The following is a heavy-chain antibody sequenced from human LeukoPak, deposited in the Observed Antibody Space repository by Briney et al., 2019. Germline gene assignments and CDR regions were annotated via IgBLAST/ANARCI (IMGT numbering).Heavy chain of an antibody. CDR2: ISTGSSYI. CDR3: ARVLSLAYYYGLDV. V-gene: IGHV3-21*01. Sequence: PGGSLRLSCAASGFTFSTYSMNWVRQAPGKGLEWVSSISTGSSYIYYADSVNGRFTISRDNAKNSLYLQMNSLRAEDTAVYYCARVLSLAYYYGLDVWGQGTTVTVSS. CDR1: GFTFSTYS. J-gene: IGHJ6*02.